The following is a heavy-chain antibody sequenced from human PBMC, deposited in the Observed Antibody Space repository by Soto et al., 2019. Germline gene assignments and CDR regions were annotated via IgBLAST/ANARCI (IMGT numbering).Heavy chain of an antibody. CDR3: VREYYYAMDV. CDR1: GFTFSKYY. J-gene: IGHJ6*02. V-gene: IGHV3-11*05. Sequence: QVQLVESGGGLVKPGGSLSLSCEASGFTFSKYYMSWIRQAPGQGLEWVSTITSSRTYTTYADYVKGRFTISRDDAKNSLYLQMNSLRAEDRALYYCVREYYYAMDVWGQGTTVTVSS. CDR2: ITSSRTYT.